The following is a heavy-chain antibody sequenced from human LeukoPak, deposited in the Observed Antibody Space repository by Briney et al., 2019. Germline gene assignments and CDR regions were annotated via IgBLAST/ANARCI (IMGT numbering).Heavy chain of an antibody. D-gene: IGHD3-3*01. V-gene: IGHV4-59*01. CDR3: ARSENYDFWSGYYIGH. CDR1: GDSIRRYY. Sequence: SETLSLTFSVSGDSIRRYYWSWIRQPPGKERAWIGHIYYSGSTNYNPSLKSRVTISLDTSKNQFSLKLSSVTAADTAVYYWARSENYDFWSGYYIGHWGQGTLVSVSS. J-gene: IGHJ4*02. CDR2: IYYSGST.